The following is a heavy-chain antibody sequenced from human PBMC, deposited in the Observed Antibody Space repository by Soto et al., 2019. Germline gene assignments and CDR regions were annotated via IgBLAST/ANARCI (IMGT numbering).Heavy chain of an antibody. J-gene: IGHJ4*02. D-gene: IGHD6-19*01. Sequence: EAQLVESGGGLVKPGGSLRLPVPPSGFTSSNAWLTGFGKAQGRGLEWVGRIKSKTDGGTTDYAAPVNGRFTISRDDSKNTLYLQMNSLKTEDTAVYYCTTTSRSGWSSWGQGALVTVSS. V-gene: IGHV3-15*07. CDR1: GFTSSNAW. CDR2: IKSKTDGGTT. CDR3: TTTSRSGWSS.